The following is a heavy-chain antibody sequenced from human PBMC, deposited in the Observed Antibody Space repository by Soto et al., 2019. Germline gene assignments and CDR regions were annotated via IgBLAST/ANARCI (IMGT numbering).Heavy chain of an antibody. CDR2: IIPIFGTA. V-gene: IGHV1-69*13. CDR1: GGTFSSYA. J-gene: IGHJ6*02. CDR3: ARDGGSSSSHYYYGMDV. D-gene: IGHD6-6*01. Sequence: GASVKVSCKASGGTFSSYAISWVRQAPGQGLEWMGGIIPIFGTANYAQKFQGRVTITADESTSTAYMELSSLRSEDTAVYYCARDGGSSSSHYYYGMDVWGQGTTVTVSS.